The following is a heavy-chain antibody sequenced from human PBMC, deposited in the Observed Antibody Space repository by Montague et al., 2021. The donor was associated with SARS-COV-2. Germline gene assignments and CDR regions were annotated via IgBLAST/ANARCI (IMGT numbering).Heavy chain of an antibody. CDR3: ARTDGFNLLGFDS. CDR1: GFSLTTGGMY. J-gene: IGHJ4*02. V-gene: IGHV2-70*11. Sequence: PALVKPTQTLTLTCTFSGFSLTTGGMYVSWIRQPPGKALEWLARIDWDDDKYYSASLKTRLTISKDTSKNRVVLTMTDLDPLDTGTYYCARTDGFNLLGFDSWGQGTLVGVSS. D-gene: IGHD5-24*01. CDR2: IDWDDDK.